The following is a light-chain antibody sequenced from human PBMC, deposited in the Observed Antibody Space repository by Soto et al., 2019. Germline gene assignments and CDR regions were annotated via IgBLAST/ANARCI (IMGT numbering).Light chain of an antibody. V-gene: IGLV2-14*03. CDR1: SSDIGAYNF. CDR2: DVN. CDR3: TSSTNSTTMI. Sequence: QSALTQPASVSGSPGQSITISCTGTSSDIGAYNFVSWYQQHPGKSPKLILYDVNIRPSGVSNRFSGSNSGNTASLTIAGLKAEYEADYYCTSSTNSTTMIFGGGTKLTVL. J-gene: IGLJ2*01.